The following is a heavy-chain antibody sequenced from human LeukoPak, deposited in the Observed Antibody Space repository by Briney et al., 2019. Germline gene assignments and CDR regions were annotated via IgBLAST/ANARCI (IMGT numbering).Heavy chain of an antibody. J-gene: IGHJ5*02. Sequence: SETLSLTCTVSGGSLSSYYWSWIRQPPGKGLELIAYFSSTGSTNYNPSLKSRVTISVDTSKNKFSPKQTSVSAADTAVYYCARSNTAMSAWGQGTLVTVSS. CDR1: GGSLSSYY. CDR2: FSSTGST. V-gene: IGHV4-59*01. CDR3: ARSNTAMSA. D-gene: IGHD5-18*01.